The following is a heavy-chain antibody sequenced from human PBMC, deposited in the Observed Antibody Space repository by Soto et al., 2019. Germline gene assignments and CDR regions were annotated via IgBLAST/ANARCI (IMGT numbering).Heavy chain of an antibody. Sequence: EXLKIYCQWSGYXFTNYLLVWVRHMPGKGLEWIAIVNPGYSDTRYSPSFQGQVTISAYKSISTAYLQGSRMKASDTAMYYCARRDISGFPDYWGQGTLVTVSS. CDR2: VNPGYSDT. CDR1: GYXFTNYL. J-gene: IGHJ4*02. CDR3: ARRDISGFPDY. D-gene: IGHD3-22*01. V-gene: IGHV5-51*01.